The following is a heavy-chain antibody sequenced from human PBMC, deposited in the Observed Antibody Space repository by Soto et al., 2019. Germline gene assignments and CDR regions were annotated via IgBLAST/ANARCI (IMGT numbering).Heavy chain of an antibody. CDR2: INSDGSVS. CDR3: ARGDCVGGTCYSLAGAFYYYMDV. V-gene: IGHV3-74*01. Sequence: EVQLVESGGGLVQPGGSLRLSCAASGFTFGNYWMYWVRQAPGKGLVWVSRINSDGSVSSYADSVKGRLTISRDNVKNTLYLQMDRLRVEDTAVYYGARGDCVGGTCYSLAGAFYYYMDVWGKGTTVTVFS. CDR1: GFTFGNYW. D-gene: IGHD2-15*01. J-gene: IGHJ6*03.